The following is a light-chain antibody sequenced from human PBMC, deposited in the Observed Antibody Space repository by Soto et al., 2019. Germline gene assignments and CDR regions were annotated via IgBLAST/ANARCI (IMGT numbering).Light chain of an antibody. CDR1: TSNIGSNT. CDR3: AAWDDSLNGVV. Sequence: QSVLTQPPSASGTPGQRVTISCSGSTSNIGSNTVNWYHHLPGTAPKLLIYSHNQRPSGVPDRFSGPRSGTSASLAISGLQSDDEADYYCAAWDDSLNGVVFGGGTKLTVL. CDR2: SHN. J-gene: IGLJ2*01. V-gene: IGLV1-44*01.